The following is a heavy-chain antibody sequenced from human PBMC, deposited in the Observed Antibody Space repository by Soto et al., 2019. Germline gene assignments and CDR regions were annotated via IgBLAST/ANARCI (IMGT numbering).Heavy chain of an antibody. Sequence: GESLKISCKGIGYRFSTYWIAWVRQMPGKGLEWMGTIFPDDSETRYSPTFQGQVTISADKSISTAYLQWRSLKASDSAIYYCARFQYSVSYYLDFWGQGTRVTVSS. CDR2: IFPDDSET. CDR1: GYRFSTYW. D-gene: IGHD5-18*01. CDR3: ARFQYSVSYYLDF. V-gene: IGHV5-51*01. J-gene: IGHJ4*02.